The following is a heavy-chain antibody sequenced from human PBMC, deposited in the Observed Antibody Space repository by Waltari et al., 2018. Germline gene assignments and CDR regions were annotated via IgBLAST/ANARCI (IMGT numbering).Heavy chain of an antibody. CDR2: ISSSSSTI. Sequence: EVQLVESGGGLVQPGGSLRLSCAASGFTFSSYSMNWVRQAPGKGLEWVSYISSSSSTIYYADSVKGRFTISRDNAKNSLYLQMNSLRAEDTAVYYCARGGSVWFGELLVYWGQGTLVTVSS. D-gene: IGHD3-10*01. J-gene: IGHJ4*02. V-gene: IGHV3-48*01. CDR3: ARGGSVWFGELLVY. CDR1: GFTFSSYS.